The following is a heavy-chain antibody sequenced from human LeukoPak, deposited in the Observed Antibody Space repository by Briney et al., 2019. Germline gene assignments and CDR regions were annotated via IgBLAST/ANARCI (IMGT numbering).Heavy chain of an antibody. CDR1: GGSISSYY. Sequence: TSETLSLTCTVSGGSISSYYWSWIRQPPGKGLEWIGYIYYSGSTNYNPSLKSRVTISVDTSKNQFSLKLSSVTAADTAVYYCASRPGIAAAGSNWYFDLWGRGTLVTVSS. J-gene: IGHJ2*01. D-gene: IGHD6-13*01. V-gene: IGHV4-59*01. CDR2: IYYSGST. CDR3: ASRPGIAAAGSNWYFDL.